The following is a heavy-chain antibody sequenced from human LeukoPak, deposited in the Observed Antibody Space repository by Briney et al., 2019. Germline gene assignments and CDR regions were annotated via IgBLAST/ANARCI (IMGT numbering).Heavy chain of an antibody. Sequence: SETLSLTCAVYGGSFRGYYWSWIRQPPGKGLEWIGYISYSGSPNYNPSLKSRVTISADTSKNQFSLNLSSVTAADTAVYYCARVGHIVAAGTYDWWGQGTLVTVSS. V-gene: IGHV4-59*08. D-gene: IGHD6-13*01. CDR1: GGSFRGYY. CDR3: ARVGHIVAAGTYDW. CDR2: ISYSGSP. J-gene: IGHJ4*02.